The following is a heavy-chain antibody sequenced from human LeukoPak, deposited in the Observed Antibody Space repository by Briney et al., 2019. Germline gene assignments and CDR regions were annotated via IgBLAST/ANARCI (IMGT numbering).Heavy chain of an antibody. V-gene: IGHV3-30*18. CDR2: ISYDGSNK. J-gene: IGHJ4*02. CDR1: GFTFSSYG. Sequence: GGSLRLSCAASGFTFSSYGMHWVRQAPGKGLEWVAVISYDGSNKYYADSVKGRSTISRDNSKNTLYLQMNSLRAEDTAVYYCAKGVYGDYDYWGQGTLVTVSS. CDR3: AKGVYGDYDY. D-gene: IGHD4-17*01.